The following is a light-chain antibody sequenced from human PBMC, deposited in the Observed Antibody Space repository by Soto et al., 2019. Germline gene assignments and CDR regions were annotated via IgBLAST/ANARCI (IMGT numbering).Light chain of an antibody. CDR2: GAS. CDR1: RSVRSSS. Sequence: EIVLTQSPGTLSLSPGARATLSCRASRSVRSSSLAWYQQKPGQAPRLLIYGASRRAATIADRFSGSGSGTDFTLTINSQEPEDFAVYYCLQYGTSPYTFGQGTKLEIK. CDR3: LQYGTSPYT. J-gene: IGKJ2*01. V-gene: IGKV3-20*01.